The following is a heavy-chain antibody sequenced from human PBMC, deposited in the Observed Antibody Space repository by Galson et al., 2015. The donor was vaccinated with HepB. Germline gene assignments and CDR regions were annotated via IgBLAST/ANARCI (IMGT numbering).Heavy chain of an antibody. D-gene: IGHD3-10*01. CDR2: ISYDGSNK. CDR1: GFIFSTYG. J-gene: IGHJ4*02. Sequence: SLRLSCAASGFIFSTYGMHWVRQAPGKGLEWVAVISYDGSNKYYADSVKGRFTISRDNSDNTLYLQMNSLRAEDTAVYYCAKDIRTSNGPFDYWGQGTLVTVSS. V-gene: IGHV3-30*18. CDR3: AKDIRTSNGPFDY.